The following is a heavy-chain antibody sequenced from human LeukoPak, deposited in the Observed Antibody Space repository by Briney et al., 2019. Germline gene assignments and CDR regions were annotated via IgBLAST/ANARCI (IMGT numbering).Heavy chain of an antibody. Sequence: ASVKVSCKASGYTFTSYGISWVRQAPGQGLEWMGWISAYNGNTNYAQKLQGRVTMTTDTSTSTAYMELRSLRSDDTAVYYCARDRFRDILTGYYCFDYWGREPWSPSPQ. CDR2: ISAYNGNT. J-gene: IGHJ4*02. CDR3: ARDRFRDILTGYYCFDY. V-gene: IGHV1-18*04. D-gene: IGHD3-9*01. CDR1: GYTFTSYG.